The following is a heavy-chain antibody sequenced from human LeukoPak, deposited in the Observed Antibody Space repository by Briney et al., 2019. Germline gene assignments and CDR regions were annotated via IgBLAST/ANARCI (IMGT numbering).Heavy chain of an antibody. CDR1: GFTFSSYG. CDR2: IRYDGSNT. CDR3: AKARIAAAGTVQH. J-gene: IGHJ1*01. V-gene: IGHV3-30*02. Sequence: GGSLRLSCAASGFTFSSYGMHWVRQAPGKGLEWVAFIRYDGSNTYYADSVKGRFTISRDNSKNTLYLQMNSLRAEDTAVYYCAKARIAAAGTVQHWGQGTLVTVSS. D-gene: IGHD6-13*01.